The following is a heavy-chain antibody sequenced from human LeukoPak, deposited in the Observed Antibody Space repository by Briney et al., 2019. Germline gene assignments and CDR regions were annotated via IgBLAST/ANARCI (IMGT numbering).Heavy chain of an antibody. CDR2: ISGSGGST. CDR3: APISGGVWPDY. CDR1: GFTFSNYA. V-gene: IGHV3-23*01. J-gene: IGHJ4*02. Sequence: GGSLRLSCAASGFTFSNYAMSWVRQAPGKGLEWVSAISGSGGSTYYADSVKGRFTISRDNSKSTLYLQMNSLRAEDTAVYYCAPISGGVWPDYWGQGTLVTVSS. D-gene: IGHD6-25*01.